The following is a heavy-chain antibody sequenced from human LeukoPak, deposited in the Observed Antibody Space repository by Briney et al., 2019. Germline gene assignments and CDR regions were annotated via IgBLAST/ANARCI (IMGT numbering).Heavy chain of an antibody. Sequence: SETLSLACTVSGGSISSYYWSWIRQPPGKGLEWIGYIYYSGSTNYNPSLKSRVTISVDTSKNQFSLNLSSVTAADTAVYYCARSYSYYYYYYGMDVWGQGTTVTVSS. V-gene: IGHV4-59*08. D-gene: IGHD4-11*01. J-gene: IGHJ6*02. CDR1: GGSISSYY. CDR2: IYYSGST. CDR3: ARSYSYYYYYYGMDV.